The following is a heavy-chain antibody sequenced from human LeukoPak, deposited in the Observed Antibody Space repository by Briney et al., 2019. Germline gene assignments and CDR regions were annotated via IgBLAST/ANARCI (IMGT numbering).Heavy chain of an antibody. V-gene: IGHV4-34*01. CDR1: GGSISSYY. J-gene: IGHJ4*02. CDR2: INHSGST. CDR3: ARARGTVAIDY. D-gene: IGHD5-12*01. Sequence: PSETLSLTCTVSGGSISSYYWSWIRQPPGKGLEWIGEINHSGSTTYNPSLKSRFTISVDTSKNQFSLRMRSVTAADTAVYYCARARGTVAIDYWGQGTLVTVSS.